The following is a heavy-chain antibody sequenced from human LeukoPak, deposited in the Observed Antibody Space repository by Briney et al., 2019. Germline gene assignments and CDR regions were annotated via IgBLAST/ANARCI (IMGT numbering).Heavy chain of an antibody. Sequence: GGSLRLSCAASGFTFSSYGMHWVRQAPGKGLEWVAVISYDGSNKYYADSVKGRFTISRDNSKNTLYLQMNSLRAEDTAVYYCARGYCSSTSCLPVDYWGQGTLVTVSS. D-gene: IGHD2-2*01. J-gene: IGHJ4*02. CDR1: GFTFSSYG. CDR2: ISYDGSNK. V-gene: IGHV3-30*19. CDR3: ARGYCSSTSCLPVDY.